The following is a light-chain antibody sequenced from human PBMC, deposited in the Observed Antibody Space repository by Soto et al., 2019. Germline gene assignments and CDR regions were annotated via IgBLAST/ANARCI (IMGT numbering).Light chain of an antibody. Sequence: DIQMTQSPASLSASVGDRVTITCRASQSVLYSSNNKNYLAWYQQNPGQPPKLLIYWASTRESGVPDRFSGSGSGTDFTLTISSLQAEDVAVYYCQQYYSTPRLTFGGGTKVDIK. CDR3: QQYYSTPRLT. CDR2: WAS. J-gene: IGKJ4*01. V-gene: IGKV4-1*01. CDR1: QSVLYSSNNKNY.